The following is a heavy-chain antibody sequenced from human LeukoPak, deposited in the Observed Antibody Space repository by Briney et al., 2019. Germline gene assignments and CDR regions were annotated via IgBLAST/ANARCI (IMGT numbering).Heavy chain of an antibody. CDR1: GGSISSYY. V-gene: IGHV4-59*01. CDR3: ASSSYCGGDCYDFDY. J-gene: IGHJ4*02. CDR2: IYYSGST. D-gene: IGHD2-21*02. Sequence: SETLSLTCTVSGGSISSYYWSWIRQPPGEGLGRSGYIYYSGSTNYNPSLKSRVTISVDTSKNQFSLKLSSVTAADTAVYYCASSSYCGGDCYDFDYWGQGTLVTVSS.